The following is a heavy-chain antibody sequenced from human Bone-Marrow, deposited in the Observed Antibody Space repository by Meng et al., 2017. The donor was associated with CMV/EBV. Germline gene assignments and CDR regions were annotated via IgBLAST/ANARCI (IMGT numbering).Heavy chain of an antibody. CDR3: ARARMITFGGVIVTPMDV. V-gene: IGHV1-2*02. J-gene: IGHJ6*02. CDR2: INPNSGGT. CDR1: GYTFTGYY. D-gene: IGHD3-16*02. Sequence: ASVQVSCKASGYTFTGYYMHWVRQAPGQGLEWMGWINPNSGGTNYAQKFQGRVTMTRDTSISTTYMELSRLSSDDTAVYYCARARMITFGGVIVTPMDVWGQGTTVTVSS.